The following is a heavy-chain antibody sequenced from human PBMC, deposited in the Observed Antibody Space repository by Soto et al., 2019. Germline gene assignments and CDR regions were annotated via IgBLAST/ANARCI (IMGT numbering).Heavy chain of an antibody. CDR3: AKDVSSRRWFDP. Sequence: QVQLQESGPGLVKPSETLSLTCAVSGASIRSYHWSWIRQPAGKGLEWIGRMQHTGNTNYNPSLKSRVTRSVDTSNNQISLKMTSVTAADTAVYFCAKDVSSRRWFDPWGQGILVIVSS. CDR1: GASIRSYH. V-gene: IGHV4-4*07. CDR2: MQHTGNT. J-gene: IGHJ5*02. D-gene: IGHD3-16*01.